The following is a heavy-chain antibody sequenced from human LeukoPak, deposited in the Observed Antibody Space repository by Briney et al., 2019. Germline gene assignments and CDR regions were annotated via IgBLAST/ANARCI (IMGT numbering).Heavy chain of an antibody. CDR1: GFTFSNAW. D-gene: IGHD2-21*02. Sequence: PGGSLRLSCAASGFTFSNAWMSWVRQAPGKGLEWVGRIKSKTDGGTTDYAAPVRGRFTISRDDSKNTLYLQMNSLKTEDTAVYYCTTSENGDCGFDYWGQGTLVTVSS. CDR3: TTSENGDCGFDY. J-gene: IGHJ4*02. V-gene: IGHV3-15*01. CDR2: IKSKTDGGTT.